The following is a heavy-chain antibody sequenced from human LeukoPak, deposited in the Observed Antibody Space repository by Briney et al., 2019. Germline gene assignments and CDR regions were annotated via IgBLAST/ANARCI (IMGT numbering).Heavy chain of an antibody. CDR3: ATELRWKEY. Sequence: ASVKVSCKASGYTFTSYDINWVRQATGQGLEWLGWINPNSGNTGYAQKFQGRVTMTSDTSIDTAYMELSSLRSEDTAVYYCATELRWKEYWGQGTLVTVSS. CDR1: GYTFTSYD. D-gene: IGHD4-23*01. CDR2: INPNSGNT. J-gene: IGHJ4*02. V-gene: IGHV1-8*01.